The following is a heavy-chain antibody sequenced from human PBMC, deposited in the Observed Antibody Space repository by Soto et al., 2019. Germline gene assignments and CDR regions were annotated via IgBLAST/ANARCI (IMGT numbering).Heavy chain of an antibody. V-gene: IGHV3-23*01. CDR3: AKGRGKNWNFDY. D-gene: IGHD1-1*01. J-gene: IGHJ4*01. Sequence: EVQLLESGGGSVQPGGSLRLSCAASGFTFSSYAMHWVRRPPGKGLEWVSSISGSGGTAYYADSVKGRFSISRDSLVNTLYLQMNSLRAEDTAVYYCAKGRGKNWNFDYWGHGTLVTVSP. CDR2: ISGSGGTA. CDR1: GFTFSSYA.